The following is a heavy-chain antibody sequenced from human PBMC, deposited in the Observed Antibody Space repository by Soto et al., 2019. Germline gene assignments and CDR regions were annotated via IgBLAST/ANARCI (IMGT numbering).Heavy chain of an antibody. CDR3: ARWMEDNWFDP. Sequence: SETLSLTCTVSGGSISSYYWSWIRQPPGKGLEWIGYIYYSGSTNYNPSLKSRVTISVDTSKNQFSLKLSSVTAADTAVYYCARWMEDNWFDPWGQGTLVPSPQ. CDR2: IYYSGST. V-gene: IGHV4-59*01. CDR1: GGSISSYY. D-gene: IGHD2-2*03. J-gene: IGHJ5*02.